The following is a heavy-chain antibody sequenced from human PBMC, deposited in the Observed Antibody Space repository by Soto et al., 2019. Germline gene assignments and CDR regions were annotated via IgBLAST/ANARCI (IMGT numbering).Heavy chain of an antibody. CDR1: GFTFGDYA. CDR2: IRSKAYGGTT. D-gene: IGHD3-3*01. J-gene: IGHJ4*02. Sequence: GGSLRLSCTASGFTFGDYAMSWFRQAPGKGLEWVGFIRSKAYGGTTEYAASVKDRFTISRDDSKSIAYLQMNSLKTEDTAVYYCTRDSDKIRFLEWLPSPADYWGQGTLVTVSS. V-gene: IGHV3-49*03. CDR3: TRDSDKIRFLEWLPSPADY.